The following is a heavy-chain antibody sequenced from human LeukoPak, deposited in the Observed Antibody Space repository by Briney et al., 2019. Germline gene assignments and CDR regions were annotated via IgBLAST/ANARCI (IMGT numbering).Heavy chain of an antibody. J-gene: IGHJ6*02. V-gene: IGHV3-30-3*01. CDR2: ISYDGCNK. Sequence: GGSLRLSCAASGFTFSSYAMHWVRQAPGKGLEWVAVISYDGCNKYYADSVKGRFTISRDNAKNTLYLQMNSLRAEDTAVYYCARQEYGMDVWGQGTTVTVSS. CDR1: GFTFSSYA. CDR3: ARQEYGMDV.